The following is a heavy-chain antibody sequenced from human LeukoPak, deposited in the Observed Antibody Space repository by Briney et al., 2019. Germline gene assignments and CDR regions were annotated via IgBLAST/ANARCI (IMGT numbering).Heavy chain of an antibody. CDR2: IASSGRTR. Sequence: GGSLRLSCAVSGFPFSFFEINWVRQAPGKGLEWVSNIASSGRTRYYADSVKGRFSISRDNAKNSLYLQMNALRVEDTGVYYCALLAVASDFDYWGQGALVTVSS. J-gene: IGHJ4*02. D-gene: IGHD6-19*01. V-gene: IGHV3-48*03. CDR1: GFPFSFFE. CDR3: ALLAVASDFDY.